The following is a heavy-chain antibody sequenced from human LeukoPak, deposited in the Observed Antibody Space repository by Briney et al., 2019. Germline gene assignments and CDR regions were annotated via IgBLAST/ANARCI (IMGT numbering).Heavy chain of an antibody. D-gene: IGHD4-17*01. Sequence: SETLSLTCTVSGGSISSYYWSWIRQPPGKGLEWIGYIYYSGSTNYNPSLKSRVTISVDTSKNQFSLKLSSVTAADTAVYYCARHGAPDYGGKPPFDYWGQGTLVTVSS. CDR1: GGSISSYY. CDR2: IYYSGST. V-gene: IGHV4-59*08. J-gene: IGHJ4*02. CDR3: ARHGAPDYGGKPPFDY.